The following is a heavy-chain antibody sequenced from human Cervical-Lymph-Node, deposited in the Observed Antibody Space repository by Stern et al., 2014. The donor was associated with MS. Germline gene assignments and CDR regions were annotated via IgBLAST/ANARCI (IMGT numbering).Heavy chain of an antibody. CDR1: GFNFSRYA. D-gene: IGHD3-10*01. J-gene: IGHJ6*02. CDR2: ISYDGSKA. Sequence: QVQLVESGGGVIQPGGSLRVSCAATGFNFSRYAMTWVRQAPGKGLEWVAVISYDGSKAYYADSVKGRCTISRDNSKKTLFLQMNSLRLEDTADYYCARDLLWFGEFDWGAMDVWGHGTTVTVSS. V-gene: IGHV3-30-3*01. CDR3: ARDLLWFGEFDWGAMDV.